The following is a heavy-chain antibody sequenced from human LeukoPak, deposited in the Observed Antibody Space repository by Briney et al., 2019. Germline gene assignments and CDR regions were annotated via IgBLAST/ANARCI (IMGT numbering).Heavy chain of an antibody. Sequence: GESLKISCKGSGYSFTNYWIGWVRQMPGKGVEWMGVIYPADLDTRCSPSFQAQVTISADKSIRPAYLQWSSLRASDSAMYYCALKSRGYCSGGRCYIGYWGQGTLVTVSS. J-gene: IGHJ4*02. CDR3: ALKSRGYCSGGRCYIGY. V-gene: IGHV5-51*01. CDR2: IYPADLDT. CDR1: GYSFTNYW. D-gene: IGHD2-15*01.